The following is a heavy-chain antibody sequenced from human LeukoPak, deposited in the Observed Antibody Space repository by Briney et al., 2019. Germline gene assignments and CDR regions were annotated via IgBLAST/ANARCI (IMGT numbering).Heavy chain of an antibody. Sequence: GGSLKLSCAASGFIFSGSPMHWVRQASGQGREWVGRIRSKANNYATAYAASVKGRFTISRDDSMHTAFLQMSSLKTEDTAVYYCTKQLNDAFDIWGQGTMVTVSS. J-gene: IGHJ3*02. CDR3: TKQLNDAFDI. CDR2: IRSKANNYAT. CDR1: GFIFSGSP. V-gene: IGHV3-73*01. D-gene: IGHD6-6*01.